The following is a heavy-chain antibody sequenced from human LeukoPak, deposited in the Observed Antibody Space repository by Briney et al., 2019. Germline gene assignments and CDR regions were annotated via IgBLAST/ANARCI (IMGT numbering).Heavy chain of an antibody. V-gene: IGHV4-38-2*01. D-gene: IGHD2-15*01. CDR1: DYSISSGYH. CDR2: IYHSGNT. J-gene: IGHJ4*02. CDR3: ARTRYCSGATCFSPELFDS. Sequence: SETLSLTCVVSDYSISSGYHWGWIRQPPGQRLEWIGSIYHSGNTYYNPSLKSRVSLSVDTSMNQFSLKVTSVTAADTAVYYCARTRYCSGATCFSPELFDSWGQGTLVTVSS.